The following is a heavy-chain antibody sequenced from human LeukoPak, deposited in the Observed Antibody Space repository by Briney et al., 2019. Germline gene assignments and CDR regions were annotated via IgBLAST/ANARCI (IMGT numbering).Heavy chain of an antibody. CDR3: AREPNFDY. V-gene: IGHV3-21*01. CDR1: GFTFSSYS. J-gene: IGHJ4*02. CDR2: ISSSSTYI. Sequence: GGSLRLSCAASGFTFSSYSMNWVRQAPGRGLEWVSSISSSSTYIYYADSVKGRFTISRDNAKNSLYPQMNSLRAEDTAVYYCAREPNFDYWGQGTLVTVSS.